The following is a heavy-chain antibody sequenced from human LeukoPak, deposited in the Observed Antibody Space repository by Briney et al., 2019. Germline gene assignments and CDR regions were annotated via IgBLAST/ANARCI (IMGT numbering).Heavy chain of an antibody. Sequence: GASVKVSCKASGYTFTGYYMHWVRQAPGQGLAWMGWINPNSGGTNYAQKFQGRVTMTRDTSISTAYMELSRLRSDDTAVYYCARDLDGGYLNWFDPWGQGTLVTVSS. CDR2: INPNSGGT. CDR3: ARDLDGGYLNWFDP. D-gene: IGHD5-12*01. CDR1: GYTFTGYY. V-gene: IGHV1-2*02. J-gene: IGHJ5*02.